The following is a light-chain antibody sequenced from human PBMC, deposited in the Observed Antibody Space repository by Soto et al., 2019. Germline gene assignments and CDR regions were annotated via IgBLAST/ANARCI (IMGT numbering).Light chain of an antibody. V-gene: IGKV3-15*01. CDR2: GAS. Sequence: EIVMTQSPATLSVSPGERAPLSCRASQSVSSNLAWYQQKPGQAPRLLIYGASTRATGIPARFSGSGSGTEFTLTISSLQSEDFAVYYCQQYNNWPTLTFGGGTKVDIK. CDR1: QSVSSN. J-gene: IGKJ4*01. CDR3: QQYNNWPTLT.